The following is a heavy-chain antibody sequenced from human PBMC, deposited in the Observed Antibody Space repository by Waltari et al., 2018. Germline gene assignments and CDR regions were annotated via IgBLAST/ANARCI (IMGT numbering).Heavy chain of an antibody. CDR2: IYYGGST. CDR3: ARFNSGWSGWFDP. J-gene: IGHJ5*02. D-gene: IGHD6-19*01. CDR1: GDSPYGYF. Sequence: QVQLPESGPGLLKPSETLSPTCSVSGDSPYGYFGSWIRQPPGKGLEWIGYIYYGGSTNYNPSLKSRVTMSVDASKNQFSLKLTSVTAADTAVFYCARFNSGWSGWFDPWGQGALVIVSS. V-gene: IGHV4-59*01.